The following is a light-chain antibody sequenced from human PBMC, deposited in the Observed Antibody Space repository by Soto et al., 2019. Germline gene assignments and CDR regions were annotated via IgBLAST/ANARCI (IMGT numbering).Light chain of an antibody. V-gene: IGLV2-14*01. J-gene: IGLJ1*01. CDR2: EVT. CDR3: SSYTSSSTLLYV. Sequence: QSALTQPASVSGSPGQSITISCTGTSSDVGDYNRVSWYQQHPGKAPKLMIYEVTNRPSGVSIRFSGSKSGNTASLTISGLQPEDEADYYCSSYTSSSTLLYVFGTGTKLTVL. CDR1: SSDVGDYNR.